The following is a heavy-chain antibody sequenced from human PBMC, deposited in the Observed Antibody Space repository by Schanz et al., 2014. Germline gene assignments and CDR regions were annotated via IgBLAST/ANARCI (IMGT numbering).Heavy chain of an antibody. CDR2: ISNSGTYT. D-gene: IGHD3-10*01. Sequence: QVQLVESGGGLVKPGGSLRLSCAASGFTFSDYYMTWMRQAPGKGLEWISYISNSGTYTKYADSVKGRFVISRDNARSSLYLQMDSLRAEDTAVYYCARGIITMVRGGDVGAFDMWGQGTMVTVSS. V-gene: IGHV3-11*06. J-gene: IGHJ3*02. CDR3: ARGIITMVRGGDVGAFDM. CDR1: GFTFSDYY.